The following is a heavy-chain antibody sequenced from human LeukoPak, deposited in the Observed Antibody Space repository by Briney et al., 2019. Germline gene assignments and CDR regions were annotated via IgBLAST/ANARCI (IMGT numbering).Heavy chain of an antibody. CDR2: IYPGDSDT. D-gene: IGHD2-2*02. Sequence: GESLKISCKGSGYSFTSYWIGWVRQMPGKGLEWMGIIYPGDSDTRYSPSFQGQVTISADKSISTAYLQWSSMKASDTAMYYCARRYCSRTSCYTVDYWGQGTLVTVSS. CDR3: ARRYCSRTSCYTVDY. CDR1: GYSFTSYW. J-gene: IGHJ4*02. V-gene: IGHV5-51*01.